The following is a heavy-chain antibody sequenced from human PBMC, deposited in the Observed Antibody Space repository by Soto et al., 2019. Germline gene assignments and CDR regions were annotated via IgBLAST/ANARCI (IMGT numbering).Heavy chain of an antibody. CDR1: GFTFSSYS. V-gene: IGHV3-21*04. J-gene: IGHJ6*03. Sequence: GGSLRLSCAASGFTFSSYSMNWVRQAPGKGLEWVSSISSSSSYIYYADSVKGRFTISRDNAKNSLYLQMNSLRAEDTAVYYCASWMSDSSSWLLHGRLGQRDQGYYMDVWGKGTTVTVSS. CDR3: ASWMSDSSSWLLHGRLGQRDQGYYMDV. D-gene: IGHD6-13*01. CDR2: ISSSSSYI.